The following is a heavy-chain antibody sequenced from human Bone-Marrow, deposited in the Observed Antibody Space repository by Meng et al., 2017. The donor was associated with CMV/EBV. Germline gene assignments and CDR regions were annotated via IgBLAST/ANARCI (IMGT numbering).Heavy chain of an antibody. D-gene: IGHD3-22*01. CDR1: GFTFSSYS. CDR3: AREGDYYDSSGYYDY. CDR2: ISSSSSYI. Sequence: GESLKISCAASGFTFSSYSMNWVRQAPGKGLEWVSSISSSSSYIYYADSVKGRFTISRDNAKNSLYLQMNSLRAEDTAVYYGAREGDYYDSSGYYDYWGQGTLVTVSS. J-gene: IGHJ4*02. V-gene: IGHV3-21*01.